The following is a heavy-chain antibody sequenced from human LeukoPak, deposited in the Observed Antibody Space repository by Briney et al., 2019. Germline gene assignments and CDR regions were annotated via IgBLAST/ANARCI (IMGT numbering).Heavy chain of an antibody. CDR3: ARYQTPIAAAGSRYAFDI. D-gene: IGHD6-13*01. Sequence: PSETLPLTCTVSGVSISSYYWSWIRQPPGKGLEWIGYIYYSGSTNYNPSLKSRVTMSVDTSKNQFSLKLSSVTAADTAVYYCARYQTPIAAAGSRYAFDIWGQGTMVTVSS. CDR2: IYYSGST. J-gene: IGHJ3*02. CDR1: GVSISSYY. V-gene: IGHV4-59*01.